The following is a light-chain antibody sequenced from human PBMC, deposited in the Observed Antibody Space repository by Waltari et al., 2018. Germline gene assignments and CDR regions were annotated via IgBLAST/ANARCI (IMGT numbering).Light chain of an antibody. CDR2: GAS. CDR3: QNHERLPAT. J-gene: IGKJ1*01. CDR1: QSIGRY. V-gene: IGKV3-20*01. Sequence: VLTQSPGTLSLSPWETATLSRRASQSIGRYLVWYQQKSGQAPRLLIYGASTRATGIPDRFSGSGSGTDFSLTISRLEAEDFAVYYCQNHERLPATFGQGTKVEIK.